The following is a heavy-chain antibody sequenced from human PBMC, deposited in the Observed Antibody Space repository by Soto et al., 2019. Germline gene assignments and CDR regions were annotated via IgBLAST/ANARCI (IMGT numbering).Heavy chain of an antibody. J-gene: IGHJ4*02. CDR2: ISYDGSNK. D-gene: IGHD3-9*01. CDR3: ARDPYYDILAVTTAYFDY. CDR1: GFTFSDYA. V-gene: IGHV3-30-3*01. Sequence: GGSLRLSCAASGFTFSDYAMHWVRQAPGKGLEWVAVISYDGSNKHYADSVKGRFTISRDNSKNTLYLQMNSLRAEDTAVYYCARDPYYDILAVTTAYFDYWGQGTLVTVSS.